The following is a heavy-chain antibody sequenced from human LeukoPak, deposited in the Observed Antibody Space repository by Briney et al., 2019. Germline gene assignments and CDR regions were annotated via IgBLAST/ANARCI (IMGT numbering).Heavy chain of an antibody. J-gene: IGHJ4*02. D-gene: IGHD2-2*01. CDR2: INPNSGGT. V-gene: IGHV1-2*02. Sequence: ASVRVSCTASGYTFTGYYMHWVRQSPGQGLEWMGWINPNSGGTNYAQKFQGRVTMTTDTSISTAYMGLSRLRSDDTAVYYCARLPAAIFAFDYWGQGTLVTVSS. CDR3: ARLPAAIFAFDY. CDR1: GYTFTGYY.